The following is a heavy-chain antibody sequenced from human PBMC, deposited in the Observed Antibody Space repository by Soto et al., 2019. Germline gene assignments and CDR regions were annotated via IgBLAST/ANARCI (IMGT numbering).Heavy chain of an antibody. V-gene: IGHV3-30*18. CDR2: VSSAGSTK. Sequence: QVQLVESGGGVVQPERSLRLSCAASGFIFSNYGMHWVRQAPGKGLEWVAVVSSAGSTKYYADSVKGRFTISRDNSKNTVFLQMNSLRAEDMAVYYCAKDLGYSYGGFFDYWGQGTLVTVSS. CDR1: GFIFSNYG. CDR3: AKDLGYSYGGFFDY. D-gene: IGHD5-18*01. J-gene: IGHJ4*02.